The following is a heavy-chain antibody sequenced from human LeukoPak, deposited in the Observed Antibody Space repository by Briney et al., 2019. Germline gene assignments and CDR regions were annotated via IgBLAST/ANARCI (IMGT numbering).Heavy chain of an antibody. V-gene: IGHV4-31*03. J-gene: IGHJ4*02. CDR1: GGSISSGGYY. CDR3: AREDDYGDYFFDY. Sequence: KPSQTLSLTCTVSGGSISSGGYYWSWIRQHPGKGLEWIGYIYYSGSTYYNPSLKSRVTISVDTSKNQFSLKLSSVTAADTAVYYCAREDDYGDYFFDYWGQGTLVTVSS. D-gene: IGHD4-17*01. CDR2: IYYSGST.